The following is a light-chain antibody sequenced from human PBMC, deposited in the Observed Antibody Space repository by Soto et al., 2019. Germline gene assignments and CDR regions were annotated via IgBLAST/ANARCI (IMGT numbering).Light chain of an antibody. CDR2: DIS. CDR1: QTVSRN. Sequence: EVVMTQSPATLSVSPGERATLSCRASQTVSRNLAWYQQRPGQAPRLLIYDISNRATGVPARFSGSGSETEFTLTIRSLQSEDFAVYFGQQYNHWPSFGQGTRLEIK. J-gene: IGKJ5*01. V-gene: IGKV3-15*01. CDR3: QQYNHWPS.